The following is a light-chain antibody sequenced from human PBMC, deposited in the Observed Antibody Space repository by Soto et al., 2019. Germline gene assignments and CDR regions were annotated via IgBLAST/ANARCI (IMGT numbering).Light chain of an antibody. Sequence: EIVLTQSPGTLSLSPGERATLSCGASQSVSSSRLAWYQQKPGQAPRLLIYGASSRATGIPDRFSGSGSGTEFTLTTSRLETEDLAAYYCQQYGSSPPKTFGQGTKVDIK. CDR2: GAS. CDR1: QSVSSSR. V-gene: IGKV3-20*01. J-gene: IGKJ1*01. CDR3: QQYGSSPPKT.